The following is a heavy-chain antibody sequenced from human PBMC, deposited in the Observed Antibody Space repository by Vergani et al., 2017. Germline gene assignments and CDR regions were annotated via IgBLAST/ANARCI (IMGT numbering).Heavy chain of an antibody. Sequence: QVQLQESGPGLVKPSETLSLTCAVSGYSISSGYYWGWIRQPPGKGLEWIGSIYHSGSTYYNPSLKSRVTISVDTSKNQFSLELSSVTAADTAVYYCARLRDFWSGIYTGSDAFDIWGQGTMVTVSS. CDR3: ARLRDFWSGIYTGSDAFDI. J-gene: IGHJ3*02. CDR2: IYHSGST. CDR1: GYSISSGYY. V-gene: IGHV4-38-2*01. D-gene: IGHD3-3*01.